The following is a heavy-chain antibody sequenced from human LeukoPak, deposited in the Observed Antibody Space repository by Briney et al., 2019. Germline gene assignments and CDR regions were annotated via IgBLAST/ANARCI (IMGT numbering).Heavy chain of an antibody. CDR2: ISGSGGST. CDR3: AKDPTHYRVWDYYETIGLSY. V-gene: IGHV3-23*01. CDR1: GFTFSSYA. Sequence: GGSLRLSCAASGFTFSSYAMSWVRQAPGKGLEWVSAISGSGGSTYYADSVKGRFTISRDKSKNTLYLQMNSLRAEDTAVYYCAKDPTHYRVWDYYETIGLSYWGQGTLVTVSS. D-gene: IGHD3-22*01. J-gene: IGHJ4*02.